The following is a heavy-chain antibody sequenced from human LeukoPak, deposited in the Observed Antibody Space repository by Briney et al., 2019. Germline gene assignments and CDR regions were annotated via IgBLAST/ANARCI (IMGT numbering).Heavy chain of an antibody. CDR3: ARRCDTSSYYTYYFDY. V-gene: IGHV1-2*02. CDR1: GYTFTAYY. D-gene: IGHD3-22*01. J-gene: IGHJ4*02. CDR2: INPNSGGT. Sequence: GASVKVSCKASGYTFTAYYIHWVRQAPGQGLEWMGWINPNSGGTNYAQKFQGRVTMTRDTSISTAYVELSRLRSDDTAVYFCARRCDTSSYYTYYFDYWGQGTLVTVPS.